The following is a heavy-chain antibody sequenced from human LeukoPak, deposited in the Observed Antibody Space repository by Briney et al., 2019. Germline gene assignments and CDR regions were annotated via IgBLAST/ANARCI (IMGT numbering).Heavy chain of an antibody. Sequence: PSQTLSLTCTVSGGSISSSSYYCGWIRQPPGKGLEWIGSIYYSGSTYYNPSLKSRVTISVDTSKNQFSLKLSSVTAADTAVYYCASKRIQLDFDYWGQGTLVTVSS. D-gene: IGHD5-18*01. CDR1: GGSISSSSYY. V-gene: IGHV4-39*01. CDR3: ASKRIQLDFDY. J-gene: IGHJ4*02. CDR2: IYYSGST.